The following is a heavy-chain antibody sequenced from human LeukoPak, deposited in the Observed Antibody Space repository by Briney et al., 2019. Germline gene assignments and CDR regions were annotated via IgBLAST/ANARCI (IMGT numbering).Heavy chain of an antibody. CDR1: GFTFSSYS. CDR2: ISSSSSYI. V-gene: IGHV3-21*01. CDR3: ARDSPIVGATERYFDY. J-gene: IGHJ4*02. D-gene: IGHD1-26*01. Sequence: DPGGSLRLSCAASGFTFSSYSMNWVRQAPGKGLEWVSSISSSSSYIYYADSVKGRFTISRDNAKNSLYLQMNSLRAEDTAVYYCARDSPIVGATERYFDYWGQGTLSPSPQ.